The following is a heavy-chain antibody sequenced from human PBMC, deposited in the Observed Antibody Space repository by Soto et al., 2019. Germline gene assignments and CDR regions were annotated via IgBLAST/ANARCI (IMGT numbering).Heavy chain of an antibody. CDR1: GGSLSGYF. V-gene: IGHV4-34*01. CDR2: VNHNGRN. J-gene: IGHJ3*01. CDR3: ARGGSSDWQVAFDF. Sequence: SETLSLTCDVYGGSLSGYFWNWIRQSPRKGLEWMGKVNHNGRNNYNPSLKSRVTISLDMSKKQISLKLTSVTAADTAVYYCARGGSSDWQVAFDFWGQGTMVTVSS. D-gene: IGHD6-19*01.